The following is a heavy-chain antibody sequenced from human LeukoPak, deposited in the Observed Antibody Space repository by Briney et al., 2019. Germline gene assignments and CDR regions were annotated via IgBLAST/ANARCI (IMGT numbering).Heavy chain of an antibody. D-gene: IGHD6-13*01. V-gene: IGHV4-59*01. CDR1: GGSISSYY. Sequence: PSETLSLTCTVSGGSISSYYWSWIRQPPGKGLEWIRYIYYSGSTNYNPSLKSRVTISVDTSKNQFSLKLSSVTAADTAVYYCARLAPRGIAAAGLDYWGQGTLVTVSS. J-gene: IGHJ4*02. CDR2: IYYSGST. CDR3: ARLAPRGIAAAGLDY.